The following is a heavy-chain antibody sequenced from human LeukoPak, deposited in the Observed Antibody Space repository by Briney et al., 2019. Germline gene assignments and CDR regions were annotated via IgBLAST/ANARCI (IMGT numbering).Heavy chain of an antibody. Sequence: ASVKVSCKASGYTFTSYGISWVRQAPGQGLEWMGWISAYNGNTNYAQKFQGRVTITADKSTSTAYMELSSLRSEDTAVYYCARDPDDSSGYPIDYWGQGTLVTVSS. V-gene: IGHV1-18*01. CDR3: ARDPDDSSGYPIDY. J-gene: IGHJ4*02. CDR1: GYTFTSYG. CDR2: ISAYNGNT. D-gene: IGHD3-22*01.